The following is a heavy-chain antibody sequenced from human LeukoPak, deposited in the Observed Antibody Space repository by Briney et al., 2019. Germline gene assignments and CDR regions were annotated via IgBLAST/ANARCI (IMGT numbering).Heavy chain of an antibody. Sequence: ASVKVSRMASRYTFTGYCMHWVRQAPGHGLEWMGRINPNSGGTNFAQKFQGRVTMTRDTSINTAVMELGSLRSRGTAGYSFSRDRTGYYYASSGYYLDAFDIWGQKTMVSVSS. D-gene: IGHD3-22*01. CDR2: INPNSGGT. CDR1: RYTFTGYC. J-gene: IGHJ3*02. CDR3: SRDRTGYYYASSGYYLDAFDI. V-gene: IGHV1-2*06.